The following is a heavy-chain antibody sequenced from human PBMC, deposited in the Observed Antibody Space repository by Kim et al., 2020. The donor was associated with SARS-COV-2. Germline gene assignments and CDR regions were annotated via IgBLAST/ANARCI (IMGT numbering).Heavy chain of an antibody. J-gene: IGHJ6*02. D-gene: IGHD3-10*01. V-gene: IGHV3-33*06. Sequence: GGSLRLSCAASGFTFSSYGMHWVRQAPGKGLEWVAVIWYDGSNKYYADSVKGRFTISRDNSKNTLYLQMNSLRAEDTAVYYCAKDYYYGSGSYLLPQDVWGQGTTVTVSS. CDR3: AKDYYYGSGSYLLPQDV. CDR1: GFTFSSYG. CDR2: IWYDGSNK.